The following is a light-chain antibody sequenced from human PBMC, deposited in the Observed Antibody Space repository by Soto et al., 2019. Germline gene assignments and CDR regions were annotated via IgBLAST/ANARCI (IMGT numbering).Light chain of an antibody. J-gene: IGKJ1*01. V-gene: IGKV3-20*01. Sequence: EIVLTQSHATLSVSPGEGVTLSCRASQSVDINLAWYQQKTGQAHRLLIYGVSTGATGIPDRFSGSGSGTDFTLTISRLEPEEFAVYFCQVYGSSSKTVGQGTKVDIK. CDR1: QSVDIN. CDR2: GVS. CDR3: QVYGSSSKT.